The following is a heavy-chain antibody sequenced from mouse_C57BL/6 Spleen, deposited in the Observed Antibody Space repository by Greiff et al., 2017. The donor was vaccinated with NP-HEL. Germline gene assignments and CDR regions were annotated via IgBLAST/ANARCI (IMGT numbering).Heavy chain of an antibody. CDR1: GYSFTGYY. CDR3: APYSNDYYAMDY. J-gene: IGHJ4*01. V-gene: IGHV1-42*01. D-gene: IGHD2-5*01. Sequence: VQLQQSGPELVKPGASVKISCKASGYSFTGYYMNWVKQSPEKSLEWIGEINPSTGGTTYNQKFKAKATLTVDKSSSTAYMQLKSLTSEDSAVYYCAPYSNDYYAMDYWGQGTSVTVSS. CDR2: INPSTGGT.